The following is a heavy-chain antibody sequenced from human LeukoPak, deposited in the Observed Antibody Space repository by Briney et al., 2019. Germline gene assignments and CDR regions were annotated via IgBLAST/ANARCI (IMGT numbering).Heavy chain of an antibody. J-gene: IGHJ4*02. V-gene: IGHV4-30-2*01. CDR1: GGSISSGGYS. CDR2: IYHLGTA. D-gene: IGHD2-8*01. CDR3: ARRNSGINGGYTFDS. Sequence: SETLSLTCAVSGGSISSGGYSWSWIRQAPGSGLEWIGYIYHLGTAYYNSSLQNRVSISIDRSQNQFSLRLSSLTAADTAVYYCARRNSGINGGYTFDSWGQGILVTVSS.